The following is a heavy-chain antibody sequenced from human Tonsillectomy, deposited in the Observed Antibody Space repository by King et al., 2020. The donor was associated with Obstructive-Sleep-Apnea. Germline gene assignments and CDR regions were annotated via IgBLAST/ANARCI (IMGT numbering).Heavy chain of an antibody. V-gene: IGHV4-39*07. CDR2: IYYSGST. J-gene: IGHJ4*02. CDR1: GGSISSSSYY. CDR3: ARVMPEYSSSWVYFFDH. D-gene: IGHD6-13*01. Sequence: LQLQESGPGLVKPSGTLSLTCTVSGGSISSSSYYWGWIRQPPGKGLEWVGSIYYSGSTYYNPSLKSRVTISVDMSKNQFSLRLSSVTAADTAMYYCARVMPEYSSSWVYFFDHWGQGTLVTVPS.